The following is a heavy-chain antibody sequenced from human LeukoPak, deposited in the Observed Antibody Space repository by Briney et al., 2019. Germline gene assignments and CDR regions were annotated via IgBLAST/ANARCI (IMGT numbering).Heavy chain of an antibody. V-gene: IGHV4-34*01. CDR2: INHSGST. CDR1: GGSFSGYY. D-gene: IGHD6-19*01. J-gene: IGHJ4*02. CDR3: ARDSSGWYKDY. Sequence: TETLSLTCAVYGGSFSGYYWSWIRQPPGKGLEWIGEINHSGSTNYNPSLKSRVTISVDTSKNQFSLKLSSVTAADTAVYYCARDSSGWYKDYWGQGTLVTVSS.